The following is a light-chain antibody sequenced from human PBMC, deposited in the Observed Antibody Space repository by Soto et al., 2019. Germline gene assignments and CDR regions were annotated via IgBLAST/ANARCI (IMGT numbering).Light chain of an antibody. J-gene: IGKJ1*01. V-gene: IGKV1-5*01. Sequence: DIQMTQSPSTLSASVGDRVTITYRASQSISRWLAWYQEKPGKAPKLLIYDASSLKSGVPSRFSGSESGTEFTLTIRSLQPDDFATYYCQQYSSSWTFGQGTKVEIK. CDR1: QSISRW. CDR2: DAS. CDR3: QQYSSSWT.